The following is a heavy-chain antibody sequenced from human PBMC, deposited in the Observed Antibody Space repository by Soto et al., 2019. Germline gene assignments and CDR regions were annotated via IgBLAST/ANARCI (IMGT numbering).Heavy chain of an antibody. D-gene: IGHD1-26*01. V-gene: IGHV4-39*01. CDR1: AGSISGTGVY. J-gene: IGHJ4*02. CDR3: ARPATYGSYGY. CDR2: IFESGDT. Sequence: SETLSLTCAVSAGSISGTGVYWAWIRQSPGKGLEWIGSIFESGDTYYHPSLKSRVTISVDTSKNQFSLKLTSMTAADTAVYYCARPATYGSYGYWGQGTLVTVSS.